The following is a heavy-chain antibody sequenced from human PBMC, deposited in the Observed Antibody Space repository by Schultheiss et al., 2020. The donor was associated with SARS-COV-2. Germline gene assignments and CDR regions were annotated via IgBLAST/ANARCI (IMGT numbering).Heavy chain of an antibody. V-gene: IGHV1-18*01. Sequence: ASVKVSCKASGYIFNNYGITWVRQAPGQGLEWVGWISSYTDNTYHGERFQGRVTLTKDTSTSTAYMELRSLRSDDTAVYYCARGITMRNDAFDIWGQGTMVTVSS. J-gene: IGHJ3*02. CDR1: GYIFNNYG. D-gene: IGHD3-10*01. CDR2: ISSYTDNT. CDR3: ARGITMRNDAFDI.